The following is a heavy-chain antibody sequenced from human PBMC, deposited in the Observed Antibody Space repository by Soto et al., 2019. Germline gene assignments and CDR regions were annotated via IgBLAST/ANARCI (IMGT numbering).Heavy chain of an antibody. V-gene: IGHV4-30-4*01. CDR1: GGSISSSSYY. CDR3: ASFDMVITGDY. J-gene: IGHJ4*02. Sequence: PSETLSLTCTVSGGSISSSSYYWSWIRQPPGKGLEWIGHIYYSGNTYYSPSLTSRVTISVDTSKNQFSLNLNSVTAADTAVYFCASFDMVITGDYWGQGALVTVSS. CDR2: IYYSGNT. D-gene: IGHD2-21*01.